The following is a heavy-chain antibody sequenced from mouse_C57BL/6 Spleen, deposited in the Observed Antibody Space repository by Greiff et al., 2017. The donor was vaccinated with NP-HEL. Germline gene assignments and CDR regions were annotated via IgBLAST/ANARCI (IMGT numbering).Heavy chain of an antibody. D-gene: IGHD1-1*01. CDR1: GFSLTSYG. CDR2: IWGVGST. J-gene: IGHJ1*03. V-gene: IGHV2-6*01. Sequence: QVQLQQSGPGLVAPSQSLSITCTVSGFSLTSYGVDWVRQSPGKGLEWLGVIWGVGSTNYNSALKSRLSISKDNSKSQVFLKMNSLQTDDTAMYYCARSSGSSYWYFDVWGTGTTVTVSS. CDR3: ARSSGSSYWYFDV.